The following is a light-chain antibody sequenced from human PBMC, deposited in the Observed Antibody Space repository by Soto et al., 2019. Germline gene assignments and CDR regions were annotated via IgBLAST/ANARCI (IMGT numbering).Light chain of an antibody. J-gene: IGLJ2*01. Sequence: QSALTQPASVSGSPGQSITISYTGTSSDVGGYNHVAWYQQYPGKAPKLIIFEVSDRPSGISNRFSGSKSANTASLSISGLQAEDEADYYCSSYKRGATLDFGRGTKLTVL. CDR1: SSDVGGYNH. CDR2: EVS. V-gene: IGLV2-14*01. CDR3: SSYKRGATLD.